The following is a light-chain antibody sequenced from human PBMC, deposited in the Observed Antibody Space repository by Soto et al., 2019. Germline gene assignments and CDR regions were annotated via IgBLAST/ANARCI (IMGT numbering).Light chain of an antibody. CDR2: GAS. V-gene: IGKV3-20*01. CDR3: QQYGSSLTWT. Sequence: ESVLTQSPGTLSLSPGERVTLSCRASQSVFNNYLAWYQQKPGQAPRLLIYGASTRATGIPDRFGGSGSGTDFTLTITSLEPEDFAVYYCQQYGSSLTWTFGQGTTVEIK. J-gene: IGKJ1*01. CDR1: QSVFNNY.